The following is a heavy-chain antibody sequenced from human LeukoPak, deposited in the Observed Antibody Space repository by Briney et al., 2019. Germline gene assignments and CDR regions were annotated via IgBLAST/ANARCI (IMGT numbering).Heavy chain of an antibody. D-gene: IGHD2-21*01. Sequence: PSETLSLTCTVSGGSISGYYWTWIRQPPGKGLEYIGYIYYSGNTHYNPSLKSRVTMSVDTSKNQFSLKLSSVTAADTAVYYCARETRRPATFVDYWGQGTLVTVSS. CDR2: IYYSGNT. CDR1: GGSISGYY. V-gene: IGHV4-59*12. CDR3: ARETRRPATFVDY. J-gene: IGHJ4*02.